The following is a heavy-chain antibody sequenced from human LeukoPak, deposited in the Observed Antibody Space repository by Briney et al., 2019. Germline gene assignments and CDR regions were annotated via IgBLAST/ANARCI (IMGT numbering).Heavy chain of an antibody. CDR1: GFTVSSNS. CDR2: IYSGGNT. Sequence: GGSLRLSCTVSGFTVSSNSMSWVRQAPGKGLEWVSFIYSGGNTHNSHSVKGRFTISRDNSKNTLYLQMNTLRAEDTAVYYCARRAGDYSHPYDYWGQGTLVTVSS. J-gene: IGHJ4*02. D-gene: IGHD3-22*01. CDR3: ARRAGDYSHPYDY. V-gene: IGHV3-53*01.